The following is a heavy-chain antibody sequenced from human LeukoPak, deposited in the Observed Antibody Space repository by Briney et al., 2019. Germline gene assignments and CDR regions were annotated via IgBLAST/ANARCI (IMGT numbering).Heavy chain of an antibody. CDR3: ARDGPRGTVSEVPDY. CDR2: ISYDGSNK. J-gene: IGHJ4*02. V-gene: IGHV3-30-3*01. D-gene: IGHD3-16*02. Sequence: GGSLRLSCAASGFTFSSYAMHWVRQAPGKGLEWVAVISYDGSNKYYADSVKGRFTISRDNSKNTLYLQMNSLRAEDTAVYYCARDGPRGTVSEVPDYWGQGTLVTVSS. CDR1: GFTFSSYA.